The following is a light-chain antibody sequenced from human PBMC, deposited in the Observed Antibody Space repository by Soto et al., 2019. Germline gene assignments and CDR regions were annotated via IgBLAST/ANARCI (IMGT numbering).Light chain of an antibody. CDR3: QQSHSSPRT. CDR2: WAS. J-gene: IGKJ1*01. V-gene: IGKV4-1*01. CDR1: QSVFSRSNNKNY. Sequence: DVVMTQSPESLTVSLGERATINCRSSQSVFSRSNNKNYLAWYQLKPGQPPKLLIYWASTRESGVPARFSGSGSGRDFTLTINNVQAEDVAVYYCQQSHSSPRTFGQGTTV.